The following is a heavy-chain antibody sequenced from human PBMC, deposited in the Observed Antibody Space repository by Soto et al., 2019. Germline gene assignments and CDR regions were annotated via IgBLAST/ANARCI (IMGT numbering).Heavy chain of an antibody. CDR1: GFTFSSYG. V-gene: IGHV3-30*18. CDR3: ANTDYYGSGSGAFDI. CDR2: ISYDGSNK. Sequence: QVQLVESGGGVVQPGRSLRLSCAASGFTFSSYGMHWVRQAPGKGLEWVAVISYDGSNKYYADSVKGRFTISRDNSKNTLYLQMNSLRAEDTAVYYCANTDYYGSGSGAFDIWGQGTMVTVSS. J-gene: IGHJ3*02. D-gene: IGHD3-10*01.